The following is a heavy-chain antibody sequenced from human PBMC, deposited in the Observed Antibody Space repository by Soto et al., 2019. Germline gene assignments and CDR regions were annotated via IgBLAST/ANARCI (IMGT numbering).Heavy chain of an antibody. CDR1: GGSCRGYY. V-gene: IGHV4-34*01. CDR3: ARSGYSYGYFRYYFDY. D-gene: IGHD5-18*01. J-gene: IGHJ4*02. Sequence: SETLSLTCAVYGGSCRGYYWSWIRKHPGKGLEWIGEINHSGSTNYNPSLKSRVTISVDTSKNQFSLKLSSVTAADTAVYYCARSGYSYGYFRYYFDYWGQGTLVTVSS. CDR2: INHSGST.